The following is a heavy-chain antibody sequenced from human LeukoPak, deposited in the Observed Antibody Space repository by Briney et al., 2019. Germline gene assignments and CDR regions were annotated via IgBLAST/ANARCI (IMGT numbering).Heavy chain of an antibody. CDR1: GFTFDDYA. D-gene: IGHD6-19*01. CDR3: ARAIGEWLVGGSVRY. J-gene: IGHJ4*02. CDR2: IYSGGST. Sequence: GGSLRLSCAASGFTFDDYAMHWVRQAPGKGLEWVSLIYSGGSTYYADSVKGRFTISRDNAKNSLYPQMNSLRAEDTAVYYCARAIGEWLVGGSVRYWGQGTLVTVSS. V-gene: IGHV3-43D*03.